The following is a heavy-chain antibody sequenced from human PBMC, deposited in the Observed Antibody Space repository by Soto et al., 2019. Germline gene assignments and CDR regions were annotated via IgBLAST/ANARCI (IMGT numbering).Heavy chain of an antibody. CDR2: FSSSGSRT. V-gene: IGHV3-23*01. J-gene: IGHJ4*02. D-gene: IGHD6-19*01. CDR1: GFNFKTYA. Sequence: PGGSLRLSCAASGFNFKTYAMSWVRQAPGRGLEWVSAFSSSGSRTYYADSVKGRFTISRDNSKNALFLEMNSLRAEDTALYYCAKERREVVSGTGDSWGRGTLVTVSS. CDR3: AKERREVVSGTGDS.